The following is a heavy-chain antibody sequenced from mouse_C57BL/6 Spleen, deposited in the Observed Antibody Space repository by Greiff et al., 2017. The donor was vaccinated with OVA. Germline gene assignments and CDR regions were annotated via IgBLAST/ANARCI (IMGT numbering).Heavy chain of an antibody. V-gene: IGHV1-69*01. CDR3: ARRGFSTTVVATDY. Sequence: QVQLQQPGAELVMPGASVKLSCKASGYTFTSYWMHWVKQRPGQGLEWIGEIDPSDSYTNYNQKFKGKSTLTVDKSSSTAYMQLSSLTSEDSAVYYCARRGFSTTVVATDYWGQGTTLTVSS. J-gene: IGHJ2*01. CDR2: IDPSDSYT. D-gene: IGHD1-1*01. CDR1: GYTFTSYW.